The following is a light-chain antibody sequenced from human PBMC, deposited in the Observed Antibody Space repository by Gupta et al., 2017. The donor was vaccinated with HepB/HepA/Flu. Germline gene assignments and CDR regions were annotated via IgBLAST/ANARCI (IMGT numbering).Light chain of an antibody. CDR3: QQTDNIPKT. CDR1: QSISKS. Sequence: DIQMTQSPSSLSASVGDRVTITCRASQSISKSLNWYQQKPGRAPNLLIYAASSLHSGVPSRFSGSGSGTDFTLTINRLQPEDFAAYYCQQTDNIPKTFGQGTKVEIK. J-gene: IGKJ1*01. CDR2: AAS. V-gene: IGKV1-39*01.